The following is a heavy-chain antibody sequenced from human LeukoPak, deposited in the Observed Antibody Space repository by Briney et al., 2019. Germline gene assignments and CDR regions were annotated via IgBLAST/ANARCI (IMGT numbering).Heavy chain of an antibody. Sequence: SETLSLTCTVSGGSISSYYWSWIRQPPGKGLEWIGYIYYSGSTNYNPSLKSRVTISVDTSKNQFSLKLSSVTAADTAVYYCARGYSSSSDYYYFYMAVWGKGTTVTVSS. CDR2: IYYSGST. J-gene: IGHJ6*03. V-gene: IGHV4-59*01. CDR1: GGSISSYY. D-gene: IGHD6-6*01. CDR3: ARGYSSSSDYYYFYMAV.